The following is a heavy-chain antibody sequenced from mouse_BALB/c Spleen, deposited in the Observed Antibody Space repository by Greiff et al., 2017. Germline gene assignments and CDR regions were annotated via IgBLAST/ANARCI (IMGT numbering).Heavy chain of an antibody. CDR3: ARYGTSYYAMDY. J-gene: IGHJ4*01. V-gene: IGHV1S81*02. CDR2: INPSNGRT. CDR1: GYTFTSYW. D-gene: IGHD1-1*01. Sequence: QVQLQQPGAELVKPGASVKLSCKASGYTFTSYWMHWVKQRPGQGLEWIGEINPSNGRTNYNEKFKSKATLTVDKSSSTAYMQLSSLTSEDSAVYYCARYGTSYYAMDYWGQGTSVTVSS.